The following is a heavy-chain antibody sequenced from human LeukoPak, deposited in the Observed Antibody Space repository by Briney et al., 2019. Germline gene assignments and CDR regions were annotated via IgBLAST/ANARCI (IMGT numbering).Heavy chain of an antibody. CDR1: GYTFTGYY. D-gene: IGHD6-19*01. J-gene: IGHJ4*02. CDR2: INPNSGGT. CDR3: ARDRGSGWYVFDY. V-gene: IGHV1-2*02. Sequence: ASVKVSCKASGYTFTGYYMHWVRQAPGQGLEWMGWINPNSGGTNYAQKFQGRVTMTRDTSISTVYMELSSLRSEDTAVYYCARDRGSGWYVFDYWGQGTLVTVSS.